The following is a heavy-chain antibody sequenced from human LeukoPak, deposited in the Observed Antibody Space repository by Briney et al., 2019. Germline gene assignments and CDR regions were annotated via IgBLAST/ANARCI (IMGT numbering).Heavy chain of an antibody. CDR3: ARQSGYFDY. V-gene: IGHV4-59*08. CDR2: VYYTGST. Sequence: SESLSLTCTVSGGSISTYYWSWIRQPPGKGLEWIGHVYYTGSTTYNPSLTSRVTISVDTSKNHFSLKLTSLTAADTAVYYCARQSGYFDYWGQGTLVTVSS. D-gene: IGHD3-3*01. CDR1: GGSISTYY. J-gene: IGHJ4*03.